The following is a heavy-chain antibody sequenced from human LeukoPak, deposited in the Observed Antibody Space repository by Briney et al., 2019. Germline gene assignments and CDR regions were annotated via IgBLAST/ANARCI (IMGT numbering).Heavy chain of an antibody. J-gene: IGHJ4*02. CDR1: AFTFSSFG. CDR2: IWYDGSNK. CDR3: ARDRETWYFDF. V-gene: IGHV3-33*01. Sequence: PGGSLRLSCAASAFTFSSFGMHWVRQAPGKGLEWAAVIWYDGSNKYYADSVEGRFTISRDNSKNTLYLQMNSLRAEDTAVYYCARDRETWYFDFWGQGTLVTVSS.